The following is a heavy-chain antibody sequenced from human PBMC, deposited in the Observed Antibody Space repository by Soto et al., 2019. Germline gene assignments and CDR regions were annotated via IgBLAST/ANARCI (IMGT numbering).Heavy chain of an antibody. D-gene: IGHD4-4*01. Sequence: QEQLVESGGGVVQPGTSLRLSCGASGFSFSSYGMHWVRQAPGQGLEWVAFITCDGSDTYYVDSVKGRFTVSRHNSKNTLYLQMNSLKPEDTSIYYCAKDSVFEYSFGQHGFDSWGQGTLVTVSS. CDR1: GFSFSSYG. CDR2: ITCDGSDT. J-gene: IGHJ4*02. CDR3: AKDSVFEYSFGQHGFDS. V-gene: IGHV3-30*18.